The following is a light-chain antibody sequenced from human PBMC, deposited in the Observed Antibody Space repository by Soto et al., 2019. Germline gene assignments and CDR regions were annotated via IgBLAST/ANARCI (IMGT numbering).Light chain of an antibody. J-gene: IGKJ4*01. V-gene: IGKV3-20*01. CDR3: QQYGSSLT. Sequence: EIVLTQSPGTLSLSPGERATLSCRASQSVSSSYLAWYQQKPGQAPCLLNYGASSRATGIPDRFSGSGSGTDFTLTISRLEPEDFAVYYCQQYGSSLTVGGGTKVDIK. CDR1: QSVSSSY. CDR2: GAS.